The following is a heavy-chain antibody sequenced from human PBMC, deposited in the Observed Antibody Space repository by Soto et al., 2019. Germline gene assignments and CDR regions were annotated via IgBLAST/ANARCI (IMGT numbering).Heavy chain of an antibody. D-gene: IGHD2-2*01. Sequence: ASGQVSCKASGYTFTDYYIHWVRQAPGQGLEWVGWINPDSGGTNLAQRFQGRVTMTSDTSINTAYMELSSLRSDDTAVYYCAIRTGQLAIISEFDGDWFFEVWGRGTLVTVSS. J-gene: IGHJ2*01. CDR2: INPDSGGT. CDR3: AIRTGQLAIISEFDGDWFFEV. V-gene: IGHV1-2*02. CDR1: GYTFTDYY.